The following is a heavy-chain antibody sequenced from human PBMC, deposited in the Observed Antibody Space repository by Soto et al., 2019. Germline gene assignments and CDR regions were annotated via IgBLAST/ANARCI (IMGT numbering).Heavy chain of an antibody. D-gene: IGHD6-25*01. Sequence: EEQLVESGGGLVEPGGSLRLSCAASGFIFSNTWINWVRQAPGKGLEWVGRIKTKIEGGTTNYAAPVKGRFTVSGDHSKNTVYLHMNSLRTEDTAVYYCTADIPNISANYGMDVWGQGTTVTVSS. V-gene: IGHV3-15*07. CDR1: GFIFSNTW. CDR2: IKTKIEGGTT. J-gene: IGHJ6*02. CDR3: TADIPNISANYGMDV.